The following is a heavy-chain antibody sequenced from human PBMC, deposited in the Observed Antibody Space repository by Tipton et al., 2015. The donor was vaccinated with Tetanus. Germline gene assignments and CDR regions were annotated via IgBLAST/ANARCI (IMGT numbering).Heavy chain of an antibody. Sequence: GSLRLSCAASGFTFSDYNMNWVRQTPGKGLEWVSTITDSATYIYYADSVRGRFTVSRDNAKRSLSLEMNSLRADDTAVYYCARDHRPTSRGSESYYYYGLDVWGQGTTVTVSS. D-gene: IGHD3-10*01. CDR2: ITDSATYI. CDR3: ARDHRPTSRGSESYYYYGLDV. V-gene: IGHV3-21*01. CDR1: GFTFSDYN. J-gene: IGHJ6*02.